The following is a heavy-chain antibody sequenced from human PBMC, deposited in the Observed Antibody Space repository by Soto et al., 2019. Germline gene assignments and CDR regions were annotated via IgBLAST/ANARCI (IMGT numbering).Heavy chain of an antibody. Sequence: QVQLQEWGPGLVKPSETLSLTCTVSTGSMNSYYWSWVRQPAGKGLEWIGRIYVSANTNYNPSLMSRVTMSRDTAKNQFSLRLTSVTAADTALYYCAGYSSSFVAFEVWGHGTEVTVSS. CDR2: IYVSANT. CDR3: AGYSSSFVAFEV. V-gene: IGHV4-4*07. D-gene: IGHD3-10*01. J-gene: IGHJ3*01. CDR1: TGSMNSYY.